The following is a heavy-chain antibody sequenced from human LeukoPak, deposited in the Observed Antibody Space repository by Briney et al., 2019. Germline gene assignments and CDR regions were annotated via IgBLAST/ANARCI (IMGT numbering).Heavy chain of an antibody. D-gene: IGHD2-15*01. V-gene: IGHV4-38-2*02. J-gene: IGHJ4*02. Sequence: SETLSLTCTVSGYSISSGYYWGWIRQPPGKGLEWIGSIYHSGSTYYNPSLKSRVTISVDTSKNQFSLKLSSVTAADTAVYYCASPRVRYCSGGSCPFDYWGQGTLVTVSS. CDR2: IYHSGST. CDR1: GYSISSGYY. CDR3: ASPRVRYCSGGSCPFDY.